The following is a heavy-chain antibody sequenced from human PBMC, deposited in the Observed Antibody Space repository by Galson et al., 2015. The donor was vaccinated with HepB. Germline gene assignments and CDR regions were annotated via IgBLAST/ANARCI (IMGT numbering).Heavy chain of an antibody. CDR3: ARGTAYTAYDYPVDHYYYAMDV. Sequence: SVKVSCKASGYAFIAYAIHWVRQAPGQRLEWMGWINAGSGNTKYSQNFQGRVTISRDTSATTAYIELSSLNSEDTAVYFCARGTAYTAYDYPVDHYYYAMDVWGQGTTVTVSS. CDR2: INAGSGNT. V-gene: IGHV1-3*01. J-gene: IGHJ6*02. CDR1: GYAFIAYA. D-gene: IGHD5-12*01.